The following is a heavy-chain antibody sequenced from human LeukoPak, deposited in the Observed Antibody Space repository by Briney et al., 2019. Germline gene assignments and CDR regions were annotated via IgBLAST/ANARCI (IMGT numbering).Heavy chain of an antibody. CDR1: GGSISSSSYY. V-gene: IGHV4-39*01. D-gene: IGHD3-3*01. Sequence: SETLSLTCTVSGGSISSSSYYWGWIRQPPGKGLEWIGSIYYSGSTYYNPSLKSRVTISVDTSKNQFSLKLSSVTAADTAVYYCARSGYDFWSGYRPYMDVRGKGTTVTVSS. J-gene: IGHJ6*03. CDR3: ARSGYDFWSGYRPYMDV. CDR2: IYYSGST.